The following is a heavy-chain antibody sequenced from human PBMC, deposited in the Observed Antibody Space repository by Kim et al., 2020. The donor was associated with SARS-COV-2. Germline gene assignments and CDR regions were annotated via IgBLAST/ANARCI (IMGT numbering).Heavy chain of an antibody. CDR3: AKSIPVGLVATSRSEVYYGMDV. CDR1: GFTFSSYA. CDR2: ISGSGGST. Sequence: GGSLRLSCAASGFTFSSYAMSWVRQAPGKGLEWVSAISGSGGSTYYADSVKGRFTISRDNSKNTLYLQMNSLRAEDTAVYYCAKSIPVGLVATSRSEVYYGMDVWGQGTTVTVSS. V-gene: IGHV3-23*01. D-gene: IGHD5-12*01. J-gene: IGHJ6*02.